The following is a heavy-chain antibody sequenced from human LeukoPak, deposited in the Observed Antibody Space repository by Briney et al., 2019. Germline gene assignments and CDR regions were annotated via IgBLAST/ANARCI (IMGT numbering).Heavy chain of an antibody. CDR3: AKGYDFWSGGVDY. V-gene: IGHV3-30*02. CDR1: GFTFSSYG. Sequence: GGSLRLSCAASGFTFSSYGMHWVRQAPGKGLEWVAFIRYDGSNKYYADSVKGRFTISRDNSKNTLYLQMTSLRADDTAVYYCAKGYDFWSGGVDYWGQGTLVTVSS. CDR2: IRYDGSNK. D-gene: IGHD3-3*01. J-gene: IGHJ4*02.